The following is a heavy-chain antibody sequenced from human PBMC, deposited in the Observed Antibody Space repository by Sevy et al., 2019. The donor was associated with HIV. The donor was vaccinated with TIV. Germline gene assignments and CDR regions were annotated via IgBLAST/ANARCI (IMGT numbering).Heavy chain of an antibody. J-gene: IGHJ4*02. CDR3: ARTVLGPYFDH. V-gene: IGHV3-11*01. Sequence: GGSLRLSCAASEFTFSVYYMTWIRQAPGKGLELVSYINSWGTTIYYADYVKGRFTISRDNANNSLYLQMNSLRAEDTAVYYCARTVLGPYFDHWGQGTLVTVSS. D-gene: IGHD2-8*02. CDR2: INSWGTTI. CDR1: EFTFSVYY.